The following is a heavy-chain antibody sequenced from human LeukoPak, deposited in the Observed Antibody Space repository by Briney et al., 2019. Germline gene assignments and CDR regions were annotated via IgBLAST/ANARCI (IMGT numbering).Heavy chain of an antibody. V-gene: IGHV3-23*01. D-gene: IGHD2-8*01. Sequence: PGGSLRLSCATSGFPFSDFSMSWVRQAPGKGLEWISTTNSGSASTYYAESVKGRFTISRDNSKNTLYLQMSSLRVEDTAVYYCAKQSYARSLGEGGPGTLASVSS. CDR3: AKQSYARSLGE. CDR2: TNSGSAST. J-gene: IGHJ4*02. CDR1: GFPFSDFS.